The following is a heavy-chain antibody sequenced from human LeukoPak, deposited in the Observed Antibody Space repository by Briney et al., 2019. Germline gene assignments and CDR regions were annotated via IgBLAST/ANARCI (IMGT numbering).Heavy chain of an antibody. V-gene: IGHV3-7*01. CDR1: GFNFNNYW. D-gene: IGHD6-13*01. CDR3: ARSSSSSWFYAFDI. CDR2: IKQDGSEK. Sequence: GGSLRLSCAASGFNFNNYWMAWVRQTPGKGLEWLASIKQDGSEKYYVDSVKGRSTVSRDNADNLLYLQMNRLRAEDTAVFYCARSSSSSWFYAFDIWGQGTLVTVSA. J-gene: IGHJ3*02.